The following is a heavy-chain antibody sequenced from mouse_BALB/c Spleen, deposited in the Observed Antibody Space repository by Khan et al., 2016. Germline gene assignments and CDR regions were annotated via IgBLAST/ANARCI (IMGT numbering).Heavy chain of an antibody. CDR2: IDPANGNT. CDR3: ASSSWRWVTY. Sequence: EVQLQEPGAELVKPGASVKLSCTASGFNIKDTYMHWVKQRPEQGLEWIGRIDPANGNTKYDPKFQGKATITADTSSNTAYLQLSSLTSEDTAVYYCASSSWRWVTYWGQGTLVTVSA. V-gene: IGHV14-3*02. CDR1: GFNIKDTY. J-gene: IGHJ3*01.